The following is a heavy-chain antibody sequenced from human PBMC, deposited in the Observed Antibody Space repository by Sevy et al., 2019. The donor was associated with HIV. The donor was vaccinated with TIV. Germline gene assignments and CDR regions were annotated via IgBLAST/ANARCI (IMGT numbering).Heavy chain of an antibody. CDR3: AKGFGYSNGWYSCFDS. CDR1: GFTFDDYA. D-gene: IGHD6-19*01. J-gene: IGHJ5*01. V-gene: IGHV3-9*01. CDR2: SSWNSGSI. Sequence: GGSLRLSCVASGFTFDDYAMHWVRQAPGKGPEWVSGSSWNSGSIGYAESVKGRFTISRDNAKNSLYLQMNSLRVEDTALYYCAKGFGYSNGWYSCFDSWGQGPLVTVS.